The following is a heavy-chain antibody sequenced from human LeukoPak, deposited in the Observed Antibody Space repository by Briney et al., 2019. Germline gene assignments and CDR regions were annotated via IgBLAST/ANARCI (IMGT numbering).Heavy chain of an antibody. CDR1: GFIFSTYS. CDR3: ARGPGGAFDF. CDR2: ISSSSSTI. D-gene: IGHD1-1*01. J-gene: IGHJ3*01. Sequence: PGGSLRLSCQASGFIFSTYSMNWVRQAPGKGLEWVSYISSSSSTIYYADSVKGRFTISRDNANNSLYLQINTLRAEDTAVYYCARGPGGAFDFWGQGTMVTVSS. V-gene: IGHV3-48*01.